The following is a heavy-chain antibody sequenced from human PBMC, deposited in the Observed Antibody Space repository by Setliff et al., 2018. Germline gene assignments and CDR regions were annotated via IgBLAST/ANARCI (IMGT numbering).Heavy chain of an antibody. CDR2: IYYSGST. D-gene: IGHD5-12*01. CDR1: GDSINPYY. J-gene: IGHJ4*02. V-gene: IGHV4-59*12. Sequence: SETLSLTCSVSGDSINPYYWTWIRQPPGKGLEWIGFIYYSGSTHYNPSLKSRVTIDTSKNQFSLKLSSVTAADTAVYYCARESRFGYSGYDCAFDYWGQGMLVTVSS. CDR3: ARESRFGYSGYDCAFDY.